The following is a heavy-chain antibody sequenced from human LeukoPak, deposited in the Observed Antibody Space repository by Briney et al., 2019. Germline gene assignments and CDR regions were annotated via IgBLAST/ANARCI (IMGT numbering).Heavy chain of an antibody. D-gene: IGHD4-23*01. CDR3: ARLTAVVTFDY. J-gene: IGHJ4*02. CDR1: GYSFTSNW. Sequence: GESLKISCKGSGYSFTSNWIGWVRQMPGKGLEWMGVIYPSDSDTRYSPSFQGQVTISADKSISTAYLQWRSLKVSDSAMYYCARLTAVVTFDYWGQGTLVTVSS. CDR2: IYPSDSDT. V-gene: IGHV5-51*01.